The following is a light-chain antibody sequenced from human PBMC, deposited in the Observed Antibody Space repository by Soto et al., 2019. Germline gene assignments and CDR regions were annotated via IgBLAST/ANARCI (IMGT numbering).Light chain of an antibody. Sequence: DIQMTQSPSSLSASVGDKVTITCRASQSIRSYLDWYQQRPGKAPKLLIYAASSLQSGVPTRFSGSGSGTDFTLTISSLQPEDFATYYCQQSSSPPHTCGQGTKLEIK. J-gene: IGKJ2*01. CDR1: QSIRSY. CDR2: AAS. V-gene: IGKV1-39*01. CDR3: QQSSSPPHT.